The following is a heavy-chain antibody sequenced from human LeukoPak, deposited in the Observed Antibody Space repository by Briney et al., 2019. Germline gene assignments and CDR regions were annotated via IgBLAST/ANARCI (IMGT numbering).Heavy chain of an antibody. D-gene: IGHD3-16*01. Sequence: GGSLRLSCAASGFTVSSNYMSWVRQAPGKGLEWVSVIYSGGSTYYADSVKGRFTISRDNSKNTLYLQMNSLRAEDTAVYYCARGTRGAVLGGYWGQGTLVTVSS. CDR2: IYSGGST. CDR3: ARGTRGAVLGGY. V-gene: IGHV3-66*01. CDR1: GFTVSSNY. J-gene: IGHJ4*02.